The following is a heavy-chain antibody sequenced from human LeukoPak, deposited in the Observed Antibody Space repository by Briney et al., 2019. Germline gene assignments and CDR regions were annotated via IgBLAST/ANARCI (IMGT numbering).Heavy chain of an antibody. Sequence: SETLSLTCAVYGGSFSGYYWSWIRQPPGKGLEWIGEINHSGSTNYNPSLKSRVTISVDTSKNQFSLKLSSVTAADTAAYYCARGGRFLEWLKSPFDPWGQGTLVTVSS. D-gene: IGHD3-3*01. V-gene: IGHV4-34*01. CDR1: GGSFSGYY. CDR2: INHSGST. J-gene: IGHJ5*02. CDR3: ARGGRFLEWLKSPFDP.